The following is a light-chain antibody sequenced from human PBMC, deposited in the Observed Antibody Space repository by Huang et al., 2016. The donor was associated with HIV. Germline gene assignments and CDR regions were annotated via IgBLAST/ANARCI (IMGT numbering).Light chain of an antibody. CDR1: KSLLYNSNNKNY. J-gene: IGKJ2*01. CDR3: QQHYSSPPT. V-gene: IGKV4-1*01. Sequence: DIVLTQSPDSLAVSLGERATINCKSSKSLLYNSNNKNYLAWYQQKPGQPPNLLIYWASSQKSGVPDRFSGSGSETDFTLTISSLQAEDVAVYYCQQHYSSPPTFGQGTKLEIK. CDR2: WAS.